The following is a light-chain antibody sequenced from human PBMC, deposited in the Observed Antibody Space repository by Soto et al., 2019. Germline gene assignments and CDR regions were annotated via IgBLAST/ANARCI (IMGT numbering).Light chain of an antibody. CDR3: QQFNNYALT. J-gene: IGKJ4*01. CDR2: DAS. V-gene: IGKV1D-13*01. Sequence: AIQLTQSPSSLSSSVGDRVTITCRARKGISSALAWYQQKPGKAPKLLIYDASSLESGVPSRFSSSGSGTDFTLTISSLQPENFATYYCQQFNNYALTFGGGTKLEIK. CDR1: KGISSA.